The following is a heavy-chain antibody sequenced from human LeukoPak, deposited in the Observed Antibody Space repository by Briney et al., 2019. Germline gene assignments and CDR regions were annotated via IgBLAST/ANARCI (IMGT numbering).Heavy chain of an antibody. CDR3: ARCHYYDSSGYYEEDY. CDR2: IYTSGST. Sequence: SQTLSLTCTVSGGSISSYYWSWIRQPAGKGLEWIGRIYTSGSTNYNPSLKSRVTMSVDTSKNQFSLKLSSVTAADTAVYDCARCHYYDSSGYYEEDYWGQGTLVTVSS. D-gene: IGHD3-22*01. V-gene: IGHV4-4*07. CDR1: GGSISSYY. J-gene: IGHJ4*02.